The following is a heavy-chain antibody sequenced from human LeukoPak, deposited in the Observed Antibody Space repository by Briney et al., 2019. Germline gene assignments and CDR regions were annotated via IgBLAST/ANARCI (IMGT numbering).Heavy chain of an antibody. CDR3: ARGESLLWFGETPENWFDP. CDR1: GGSFSGYY. J-gene: IGHJ5*02. Sequence: SETLSLTCAVYGGSFSGYYWSWIRPPPGKGLEWIGEINHSGSTNYNPSLKSRVTISVDTSKNQFSLKLSSVTAADTAVYYCARGESLLWFGETPENWFDPWGQGTLVTVSS. V-gene: IGHV4-34*01. CDR2: INHSGST. D-gene: IGHD3-10*01.